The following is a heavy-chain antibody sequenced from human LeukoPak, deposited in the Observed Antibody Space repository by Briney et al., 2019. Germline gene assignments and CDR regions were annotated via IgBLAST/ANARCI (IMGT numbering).Heavy chain of an antibody. J-gene: IGHJ3*02. D-gene: IGHD6-19*01. CDR2: IYYSGST. V-gene: IGHV4-39*01. CDR1: DGSISSSSYY. CDR3: ARQPLGSGWTGAFDI. Sequence: KPSETLSLTCTVSDGSISSSSYYWGWIRQPPGKGLEWIGSIYYSGSTYYSPSLKSRVTISVDTSKNQFSLKLSSVTAADTAVYYCARQPLGSGWTGAFDIWGQGTMITASS.